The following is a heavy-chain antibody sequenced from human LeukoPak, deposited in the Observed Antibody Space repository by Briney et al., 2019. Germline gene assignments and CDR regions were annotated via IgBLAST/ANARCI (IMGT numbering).Heavy chain of an antibody. CDR2: INYSGST. D-gene: IGHD3-10*01. CDR1: GGSFSSYY. J-gene: IGHJ6*03. Sequence: SETLSLTCTVSGGSFSSYYLSWIRQPPGKGLEWIGYINYSGSTNYNPPLKSRVIMSVATSKNQFSLKLSAVTAADTAVYYCARVGRWFGELFSASYYIDVWGKGTTVTVSS. CDR3: ARVGRWFGELFSASYYIDV. V-gene: IGHV4-59*01.